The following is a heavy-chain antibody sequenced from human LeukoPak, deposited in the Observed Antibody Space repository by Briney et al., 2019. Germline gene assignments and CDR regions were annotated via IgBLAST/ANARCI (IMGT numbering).Heavy chain of an antibody. V-gene: IGHV1-46*01. Sequence: ASVKVSCKTSGYTFTSYGISWVRQAPGQGLEWMGIINPSGGSTSYAQKFQGRVTMTRDTSTSTVYMELSSLRSEDTAVYYCARDLVFYYDSTITDYYGMDVWGQGTTVTVSS. D-gene: IGHD3-22*01. CDR1: GYTFTSYG. CDR2: INPSGGST. J-gene: IGHJ6*02. CDR3: ARDLVFYYDSTITDYYGMDV.